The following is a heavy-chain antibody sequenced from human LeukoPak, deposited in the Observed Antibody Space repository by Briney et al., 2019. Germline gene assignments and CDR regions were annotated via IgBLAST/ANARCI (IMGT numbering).Heavy chain of an antibody. CDR3: ADTKTFYYETSSYPYYYYYYYMNV. CDR2: IDSSSATV. V-gene: IGHV3-48*01. Sequence: GGSLRLSCAASGFTFSDYSTNWVRQAPGQGLEWISYIDSSSATVYYADSVKGRFTVSRDNAKKSLYLQMNSLRVEDSAVYYCADTKTFYYETSSYPYYYYYYYMNVWGRGTTVTVSS. J-gene: IGHJ6*03. D-gene: IGHD3-22*01. CDR1: GFTFSDYS.